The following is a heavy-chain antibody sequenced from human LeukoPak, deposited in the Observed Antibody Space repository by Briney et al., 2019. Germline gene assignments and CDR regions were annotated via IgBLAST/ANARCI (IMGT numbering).Heavy chain of an antibody. J-gene: IGHJ3*02. D-gene: IGHD2-2*01. Sequence: PGESLKISCKGSGYSFTSYWIGWVRQMPGKGLEWMGIIYPGDSDTRYSPSFQGQVTISADKSISTAYLQWSSLKASDTAMYYCARAVWDIVVVPAYKGDAFDIWGQGTMVTVSS. V-gene: IGHV5-51*01. CDR3: ARAVWDIVVVPAYKGDAFDI. CDR2: IYPGDSDT. CDR1: GYSFTSYW.